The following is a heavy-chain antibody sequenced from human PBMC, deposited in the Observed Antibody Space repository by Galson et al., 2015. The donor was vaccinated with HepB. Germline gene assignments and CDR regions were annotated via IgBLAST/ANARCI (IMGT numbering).Heavy chain of an antibody. V-gene: IGHV2-5*01. CDR1: GVSLSTDGVA. CDR3: AHTTVTGFDF. Sequence: PALVKPTQTLTLTCTFSGVSLSTDGVAVGWIRQPPGKALEWLAFIFWNDDKRYSPSLKNRLTITTNISKNQIVLTLTNMFPVYTATYYCAHTTVTGFDFWGQGTLVTVSS. D-gene: IGHD4-17*01. CDR2: IFWNDDK. J-gene: IGHJ4*02.